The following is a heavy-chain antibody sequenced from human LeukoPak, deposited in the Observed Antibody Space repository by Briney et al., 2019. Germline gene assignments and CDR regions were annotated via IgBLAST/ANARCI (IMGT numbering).Heavy chain of an antibody. Sequence: PGGSLRLSCAASGFTVSSNYTSWVRQAPGKGLEWVSVIYNGGSTYYADSVKGRFTISRDNSKNMIYLEMSSLKAEDTAVYYCAKERNLEIAVAGTIFDYWGQGTLVSVSS. J-gene: IGHJ4*02. CDR1: GFTVSSNY. V-gene: IGHV3-66*01. CDR2: IYNGGST. CDR3: AKERNLEIAVAGTIFDY. D-gene: IGHD6-19*01.